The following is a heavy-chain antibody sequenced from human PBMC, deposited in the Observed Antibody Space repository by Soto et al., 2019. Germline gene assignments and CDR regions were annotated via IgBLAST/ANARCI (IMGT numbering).Heavy chain of an antibody. CDR2: IIPIFGTA. J-gene: IGHJ3*02. CDR3: ARCGGSPTGDAFDI. V-gene: IGHV1-69*12. D-gene: IGHD1-26*01. Sequence: QVQLVQSGAEVKKPGSSVKVSCKVSGGTFSSYAISWVRQAPGQGLEWMGGIIPIFGTANYAQKFQGRVTITADESTSTAYMELSSLRSEDTAVYYCARCGGSPTGDAFDIWGQGTMVTVSS. CDR1: GGTFSSYA.